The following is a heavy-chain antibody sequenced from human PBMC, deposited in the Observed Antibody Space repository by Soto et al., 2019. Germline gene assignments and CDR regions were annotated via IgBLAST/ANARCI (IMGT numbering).Heavy chain of an antibody. CDR2: MSSNGEST. CDR1: A. J-gene: IGHJ3*01. Sequence: AMRWARQPPGKGLEWASIMSSNGESTHHTSATKYADSMRGRFTISRDNTKNTLSLKMNSLRAEDKAIYFCTKALYCSSTSCYSGGDSFDVWGQGTMVTVSS. V-gene: IGHV3-23*01. D-gene: IGHD2-2*01. CDR3: TKALYCSSTSCYSGGDSFDV.